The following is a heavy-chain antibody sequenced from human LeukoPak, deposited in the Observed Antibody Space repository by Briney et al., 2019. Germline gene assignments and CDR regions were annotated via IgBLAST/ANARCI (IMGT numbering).Heavy chain of an antibody. CDR3: AREGLVATTDDAFDI. Sequence: GGSLRLSCAASGFTVSSYSMNWVRQAPGKGLEWVSYVSSSSSTIYYADSVKGRFTISRDNAKNSLYLQMNSLRAEDTAVYYCAREGLVATTDDAFDIWGQGTMVTVSS. D-gene: IGHD1-26*01. V-gene: IGHV3-48*04. CDR2: VSSSSSTI. J-gene: IGHJ3*02. CDR1: GFTVSSYS.